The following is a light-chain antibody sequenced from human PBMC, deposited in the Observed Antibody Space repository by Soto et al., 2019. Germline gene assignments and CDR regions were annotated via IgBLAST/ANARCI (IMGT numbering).Light chain of an antibody. CDR3: QQYNNWPRT. CDR1: QSVSSN. CDR2: GAS. J-gene: IGKJ1*01. V-gene: IGKV3-15*01. Sequence: EIVRTRSPDSLYVSPGRRASRARVASQSVSSNLAWYQQKPGQAPRLLIYGASTRATGIPARFSGSGSGTEFTFTLSRLHSEDFAVYYCQQYNNWPRTFGQGTKVDI.